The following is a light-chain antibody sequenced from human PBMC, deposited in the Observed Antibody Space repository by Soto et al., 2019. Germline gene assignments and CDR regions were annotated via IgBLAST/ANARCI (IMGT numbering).Light chain of an antibody. J-gene: IGKJ1*01. V-gene: IGKV3-15*01. CDR2: GAS. CDR3: QQYNNWPPWT. CDR1: QGVSSN. Sequence: ILMTQSPATLSVSPGERATLSCRASQGVSSNLAWYQQKPGQAPRLLIYGASTRATGIPARFSGSGSGTEFTLTISSLQSEDFAVYYCQQYNNWPPWTFGPGTKVEV.